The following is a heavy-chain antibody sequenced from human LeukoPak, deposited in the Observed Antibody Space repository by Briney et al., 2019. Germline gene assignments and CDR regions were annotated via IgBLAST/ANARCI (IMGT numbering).Heavy chain of an antibody. CDR3: ARCVRAVAGRFDY. Sequence: SETLSLTCTVSGASMTTYYWSWIRQPPGKGLEWVPYIYSNQRPNYNPSRKSRLTISLDMSKNQFSLKLNSVTAADTAVYYCARCVRAVAGRFDYWGQGTLVTVSS. CDR2: IYSNQRP. J-gene: IGHJ4*02. CDR1: GASMTTYY. D-gene: IGHD6-19*01. V-gene: IGHV4-59*01.